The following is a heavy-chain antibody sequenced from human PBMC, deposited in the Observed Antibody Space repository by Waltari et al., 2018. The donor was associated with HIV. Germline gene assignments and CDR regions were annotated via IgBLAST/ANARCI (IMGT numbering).Heavy chain of an antibody. V-gene: IGHV3-30*02. CDR2: VRYDGSNK. D-gene: IGHD3-9*01. CDR3: ARDPSPPILYDILTGYYFDY. Sequence: QPGGSLRLSCAASGFTFTTYAMHWVRQAPGKGLEWVAFVRYDGSNKYYADSVKGRFTISRDNSKNTLYLQMNSLRADDTAVYYCARDPSPPILYDILTGYYFDYWGQGTLVTVSS. J-gene: IGHJ4*02. CDR1: GFTFTTYA.